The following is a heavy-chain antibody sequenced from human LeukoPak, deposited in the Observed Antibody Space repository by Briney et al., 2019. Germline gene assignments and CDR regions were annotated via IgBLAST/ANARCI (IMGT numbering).Heavy chain of an antibody. Sequence: GSLRLSCAASGLTFSSYAMSWVRRAPGKGLQWVSAISVTGGSTYYADSVKGRFTISRDNSKNTLFLQMNSLRAEDTAVYYCANSPAGTTPFDYWGQGTLVTVSS. CDR3: ANSPAGTTPFDY. V-gene: IGHV3-23*01. J-gene: IGHJ4*02. CDR2: ISVTGGST. D-gene: IGHD6-13*01. CDR1: GLTFSSYA.